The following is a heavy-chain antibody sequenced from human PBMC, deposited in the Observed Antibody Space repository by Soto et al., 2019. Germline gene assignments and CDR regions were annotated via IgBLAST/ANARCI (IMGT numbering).Heavy chain of an antibody. Sequence: QVQLVQSGAEVKKPGSSVKVSCKASGGTFSSYALSWVRQAPGQGLEWMGGIIPIFGTANYAQKLQGRVTITADESTSTAYMELRSLRSADTAVDYCARGESRVVVPAGYFQHWGQGTLVTVSS. CDR3: ARGESRVVVPAGYFQH. V-gene: IGHV1-69*01. J-gene: IGHJ1*01. CDR2: IIPIFGTA. D-gene: IGHD2-15*01. CDR1: GGTFSSYA.